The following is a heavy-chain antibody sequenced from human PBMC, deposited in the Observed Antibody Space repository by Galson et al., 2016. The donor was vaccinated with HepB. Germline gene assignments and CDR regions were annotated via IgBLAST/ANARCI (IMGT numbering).Heavy chain of an antibody. CDR3: ARDPANLGFDALDV. J-gene: IGHJ3*01. Sequence: SVKVSCKASGYTFTAFYIHWVRQAPGQGLQYMGWIDPNTGATNYAQASQGRVTMTRDTSISTAYMELTTLRSDDTAVYYRARDPANLGFDALDVWGQGTMVTVPS. V-gene: IGHV1-2*02. CDR1: GYTFTAFY. CDR2: IDPNTGAT. D-gene: IGHD1-26*01.